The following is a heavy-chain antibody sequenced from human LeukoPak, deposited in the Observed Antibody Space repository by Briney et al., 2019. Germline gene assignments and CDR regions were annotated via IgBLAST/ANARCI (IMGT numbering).Heavy chain of an antibody. D-gene: IGHD3-3*01. J-gene: IGHJ3*02. V-gene: IGHV3-48*02. CDR3: ARDRSHYDFWSGYYRSAFDI. CDR2: ISSSSSTI. CDR1: GFTFSSYS. Sequence: GGSLRLSCAASGFTFSSYSMNWVRQAPGKGLEWVSYISSSSSTIYYADSVKGRFTISRDNAKNSLYLQMNSLRDEDTAVYYCARDRSHYDFWSGYYRSAFDIWGQGTMVTVSS.